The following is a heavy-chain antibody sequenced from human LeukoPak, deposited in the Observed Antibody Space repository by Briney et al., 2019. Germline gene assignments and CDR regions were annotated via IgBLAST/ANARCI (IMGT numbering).Heavy chain of an antibody. J-gene: IGHJ4*02. V-gene: IGHV3-23*01. CDR3: AKTNRAYCGGDCYPGYFDY. Sequence: GGSLRLSCAASGFTFSNYAMSWVRQAPGQGLEWVSGISGTGDSTYYADSVKGRFTISRDNSRNTLYLQMNSLRADDTALYYCAKTNRAYCGGDCYPGYFDYWGQGTLVTVSS. CDR1: GFTFSNYA. CDR2: ISGTGDST. D-gene: IGHD2-21*02.